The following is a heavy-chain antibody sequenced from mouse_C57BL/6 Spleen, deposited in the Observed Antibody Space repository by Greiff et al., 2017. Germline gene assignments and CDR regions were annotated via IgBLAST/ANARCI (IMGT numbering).Heavy chain of an antibody. CDR2: IYPGDGDT. CDR3: ARGEVGNYFDY. D-gene: IGHD1-1*02. J-gene: IGHJ2*01. V-gene: IGHV1-80*01. Sequence: QVQLKQSGAELVKPGASVKISCKASGYAFSSYWMNWVKQRPGKGLEWIGQIYPGDGDTNYNGKFKGKATLTADKSSSTAYMQLSSLTSEDSAVYFCARGEVGNYFDYWGQGTTLTVSS. CDR1: GYAFSSYW.